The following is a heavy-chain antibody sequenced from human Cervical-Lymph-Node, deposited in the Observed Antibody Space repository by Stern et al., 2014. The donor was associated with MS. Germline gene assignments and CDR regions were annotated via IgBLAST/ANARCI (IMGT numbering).Heavy chain of an antibody. J-gene: IGHJ4*01. V-gene: IGHV3-33*01. CDR1: GFSFSHYA. D-gene: IGHD3-3*01. CDR3: ARRFRSASFADY. CDR2: IWYDGSNE. Sequence: VQLEESGGAVVQPGGPLRLSCAASGFSFSHYAMPWVRRAPGKGLGWVAVIWYDGSNEDYVDSVKGRFTISRDNSKNALYLHMNSLRAEDTAVYYCARRFRSASFADYWGQGTLVTVSS.